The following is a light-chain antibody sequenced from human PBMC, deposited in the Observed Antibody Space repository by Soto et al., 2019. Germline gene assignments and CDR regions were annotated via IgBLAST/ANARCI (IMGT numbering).Light chain of an antibody. J-gene: IGLJ2*01. CDR1: SSDVGGYNY. CDR2: DVT. V-gene: IGLV2-8*01. CDR3: SSHAGSTEV. Sequence: QSALTQPPSASGSPGQSVTISCTGTSSDVGGYNYVSWHQQHPGRAPQLMIYDVTKRPSGVPDRFSGSKSGNTASLTVSGLHAEDEADYCCSSHAGSTEVFGGGTKLTVL.